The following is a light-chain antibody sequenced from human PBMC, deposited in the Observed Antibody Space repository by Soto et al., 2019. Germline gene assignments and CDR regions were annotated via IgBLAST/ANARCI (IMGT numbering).Light chain of an antibody. CDR3: QQYNNWPPART. J-gene: IGKJ1*01. CDR2: GAS. CDR1: QSVGSN. V-gene: IGKV3-15*01. Sequence: EIVMTQSPATLSVSPGERATLSCRASQSVGSNLAWYQQKPGQAPRLLIYGASTRATGIPARSRGSGSGPECTLTLSSLPSEDFAIYFCQQYNNWPPARTFGQGTKVEIK.